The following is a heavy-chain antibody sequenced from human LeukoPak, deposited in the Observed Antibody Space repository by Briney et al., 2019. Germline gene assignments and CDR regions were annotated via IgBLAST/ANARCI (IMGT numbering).Heavy chain of an antibody. V-gene: IGHV3-33*01. CDR3: ARESAYYGSGSYFDY. J-gene: IGHJ4*02. D-gene: IGHD3-10*01. Sequence: GGSLRLSCAASGFTFSSYGMHWVRQAPGKGLEWVAVIWYDGSNKYYADSVKGRFTISIDNSKNTLYLQMNSLRAEDTAVYYCARESAYYGSGSYFDYWGQGTLVTVSS. CDR1: GFTFSSYG. CDR2: IWYDGSNK.